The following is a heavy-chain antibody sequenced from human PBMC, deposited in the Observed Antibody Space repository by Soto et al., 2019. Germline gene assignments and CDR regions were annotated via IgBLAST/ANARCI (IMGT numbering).Heavy chain of an antibody. CDR1: GGTFSSYA. CDR2: IIPIFGTA. J-gene: IGHJ4*02. Sequence: VKVSCKASGGTFSSYAISWVRQAPGQGLEWMGGIIPIFGTANYAQKFQGRVTITADESTSTAYMELSSLRSEDTAVYYCARGLYYSGRGHYYFDYWGQGTLVTVSS. CDR3: ARGLYYSGRGHYYFDY. D-gene: IGHD3-10*01. V-gene: IGHV1-69*13.